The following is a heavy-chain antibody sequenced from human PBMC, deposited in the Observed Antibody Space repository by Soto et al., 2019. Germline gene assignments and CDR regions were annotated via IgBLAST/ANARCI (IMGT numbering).Heavy chain of an antibody. V-gene: IGHV1-69*13. CDR2: FIPIFGEA. Sequence: ASVKVSCKASGATFSSYAISWVRQAPGQGLEWMGGFIPIFGEANYAQKFQGRVTITEDESTGTAYMELSSLRSDDTPPYSFAGEVAVIIACDIWGQGTRVTVSS. CDR3: AGEVAVIIACDI. CDR1: GATFSSYA. J-gene: IGHJ3*02. D-gene: IGHD4-4*01.